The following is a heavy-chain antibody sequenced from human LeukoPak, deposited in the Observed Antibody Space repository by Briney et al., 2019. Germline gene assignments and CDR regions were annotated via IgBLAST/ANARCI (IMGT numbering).Heavy chain of an antibody. D-gene: IGHD5/OR15-5a*01. CDR2: INQDGSEK. CDR1: GFTFSIYW. Sequence: PGGSLRLSCAASGFTFSIYWMSWVRQAPGKGLEWVANINQDGSEKYYVDSVKGRFTISRDNAKNSLYLQMNSLRAEDTAVYYCASVLSNYYYYYMDVWGKGTTVTVSS. V-gene: IGHV3-7*01. J-gene: IGHJ6*03. CDR3: ASVLSNYYYYYMDV.